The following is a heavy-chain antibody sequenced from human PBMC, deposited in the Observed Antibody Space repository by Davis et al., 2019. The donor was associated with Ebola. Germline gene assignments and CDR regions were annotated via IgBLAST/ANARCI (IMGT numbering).Heavy chain of an antibody. J-gene: IGHJ6*02. V-gene: IGHV4-34*01. D-gene: IGHD4-23*01. Sequence: SETLSLTCAVYGGSFSGYYWSWIRQPPGKGLEWIGEINHSGSTNYNPSLKSRVTISVDTSKNQFSLKLSSVTAADTAVYYCARDDGGNSYYYYGMDVWGQGTTVTVSS. CDR3: ARDDGGNSYYYYGMDV. CDR2: INHSGST. CDR1: GGSFSGYY.